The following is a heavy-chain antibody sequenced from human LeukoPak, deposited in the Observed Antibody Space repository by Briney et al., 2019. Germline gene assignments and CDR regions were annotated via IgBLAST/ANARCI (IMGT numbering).Heavy chain of an antibody. V-gene: IGHV1-69*13. CDR1: GGTFSSYA. J-gene: IGHJ3*02. Sequence: SVKVSCKASGGTFSSYAINWVRQAPGQGLEWMGGLIPIFGTANFAQKFQGRVTITADESTSTAFMYLNSLRSDDTAVYYCARDGVFEDGTTGTHGGFDIWGQGTMVTVS. CDR3: ARDGVFEDGTTGTHGGFDI. D-gene: IGHD1-1*01. CDR2: LIPIFGTA.